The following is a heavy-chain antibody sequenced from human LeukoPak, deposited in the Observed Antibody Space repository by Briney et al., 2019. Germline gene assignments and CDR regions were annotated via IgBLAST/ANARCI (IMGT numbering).Heavy chain of an antibody. CDR3: ARYYCTNGVCYSDGYYYMDV. CDR1: GFTFSDYY. CDR2: ISSSGGTI. J-gene: IGHJ6*03. V-gene: IGHV3-11*01. Sequence: GGSLRLSCAASGFTFSDYYMNGVRLAPGKGVEWVADISSSGGTIYYADSVKGRFTISRDNAKNSLYLQMNSLRAEDTAVYYCARYYCTNGVCYSDGYYYMDVWGKGTTVIVSS. D-gene: IGHD2-8*01.